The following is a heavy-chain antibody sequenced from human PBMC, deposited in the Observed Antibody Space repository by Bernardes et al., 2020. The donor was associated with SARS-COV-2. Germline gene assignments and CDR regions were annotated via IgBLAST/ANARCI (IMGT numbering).Heavy chain of an antibody. CDR3: ARVDALGITRRLFEY. Sequence: GGSLRLSCAASGFSFSNSYMTWVRQAPGKGLEWVANIKQDGREKDYVDSVKGRFTISRDNAKNSLYLQMTSLRAEDTAVYYCARVDALGITRRLFEYWGQGTLVTVSS. V-gene: IGHV3-7*05. D-gene: IGHD3-10*01. J-gene: IGHJ4*02. CDR2: IKQDGREK. CDR1: GFSFSNSY.